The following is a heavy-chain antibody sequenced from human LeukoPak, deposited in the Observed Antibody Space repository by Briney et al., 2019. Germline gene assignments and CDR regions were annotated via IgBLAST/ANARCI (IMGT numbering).Heavy chain of an antibody. CDR2: IYYSGNT. V-gene: IGHV4-59*01. J-gene: IGHJ5*02. D-gene: IGHD2-2*01. Sequence: SETLSLTCTVSGGSISSYYWSWIRQPPGKGLEWIGYIYYSGNTNYNPSLNSRVTISVDTSKTQFSLRLSSVTAADTAIYYCARDLGYCSTASCYGWFDPWGQGTLVTVSS. CDR3: ARDLGYCSTASCYGWFDP. CDR1: GGSISSYY.